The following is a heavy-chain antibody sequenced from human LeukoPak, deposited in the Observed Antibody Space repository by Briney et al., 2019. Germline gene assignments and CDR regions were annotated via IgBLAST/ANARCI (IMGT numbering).Heavy chain of an antibody. D-gene: IGHD3-3*01. Sequence: GGSLQISCQGSGSPFAIYWIGWVRQLPGKGLEWMGIIYPGDSDTKYSPSFQGQVTMSVDKSINTAYLQWDSLKASDTAMYYCARLSTRLLDHWGQGTRVTVSS. CDR3: ARLSTRLLDH. CDR2: IYPGDSDT. V-gene: IGHV5-51*01. J-gene: IGHJ4*02. CDR1: GSPFAIYW.